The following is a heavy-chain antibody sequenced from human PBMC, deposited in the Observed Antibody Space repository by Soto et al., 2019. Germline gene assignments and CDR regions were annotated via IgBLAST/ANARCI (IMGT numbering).Heavy chain of an antibody. D-gene: IGHD6-13*01. V-gene: IGHV5-10-1*01. Sequence: PGESLKISCKGSGYSFTSYWISWVRQMPGKGLEWMGRIDPSDSYTNYSPSFQGHVTISADKSISTAYLQWSSLKASDTAMYYCARAPIPEYSSSWSYYYYGMDVWGQGTTVTVSS. CDR2: IDPSDSYT. CDR3: ARAPIPEYSSSWSYYYYGMDV. CDR1: GYSFTSYW. J-gene: IGHJ6*02.